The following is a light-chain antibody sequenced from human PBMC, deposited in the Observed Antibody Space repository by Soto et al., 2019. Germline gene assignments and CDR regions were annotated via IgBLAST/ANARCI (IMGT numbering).Light chain of an antibody. J-gene: IGLJ1*01. V-gene: IGLV2-14*01. CDR2: EVS. Sequence: QSVLTQPASVSGSPGQSITISCTGTSSDVGGYNYVSWYQLHPGKAPKLMIYEVSNRPSGISNRFSASKSGNTASLTISGLQAEDEADYYCFSYTRSTAYVFGTGTKVTVL. CDR3: FSYTRSTAYV. CDR1: SSDVGGYNY.